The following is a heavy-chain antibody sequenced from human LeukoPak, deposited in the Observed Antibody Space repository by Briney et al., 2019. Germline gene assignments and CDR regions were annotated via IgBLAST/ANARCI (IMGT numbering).Heavy chain of an antibody. CDR1: GGSISSYY. CDR3: ARGPVAVANWFDP. CDR2: IYYSGST. Sequence: SETLSLTCTVSGGSISSYYWSWIRQPPGKGLEWIGYIYYSGSTNYNPSLKSRVTISVDTSKNQFSLKLSSVTAADTAVYYCARGPVAVANWFDPWGQGTLVTVSS. D-gene: IGHD6-19*01. J-gene: IGHJ5*02. V-gene: IGHV4-59*08.